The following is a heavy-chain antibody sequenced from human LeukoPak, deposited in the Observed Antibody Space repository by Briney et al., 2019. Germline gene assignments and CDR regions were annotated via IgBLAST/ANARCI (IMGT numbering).Heavy chain of an antibody. CDR3: ARVPRFARSGMDV. CDR1: GYTFSNYD. Sequence: GASVKVSCKASGYTFSNYDISWVRQAPGQGLEWMGWINPNSGGTNYAQKFQGWVTMTRDTSISTAYMELSRLRSDDTAVYYCARVPRFARSGMDVWGQGTTVTVSS. J-gene: IGHJ6*02. D-gene: IGHD3-3*01. CDR2: INPNSGGT. V-gene: IGHV1-2*04.